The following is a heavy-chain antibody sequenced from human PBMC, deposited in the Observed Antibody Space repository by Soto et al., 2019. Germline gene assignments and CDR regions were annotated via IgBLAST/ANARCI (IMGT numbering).Heavy chain of an antibody. CDR1: GASMSSIAHY. CDR2: ISYLGDT. V-gene: IGHV4-31*03. D-gene: IGHD2-21*01. CDR3: ASAVESENYHEYLFRF. Sequence: SETLSLTCSVSGASMSSIAHYWSWVRQHPGKGLEWLGYISYLGDTYYNPPLRSRVTISADMSKNQFSLKLSSVTAADTAVYYCASAVESENYHEYLFRFWGQGTLVTVSS. J-gene: IGHJ4*02.